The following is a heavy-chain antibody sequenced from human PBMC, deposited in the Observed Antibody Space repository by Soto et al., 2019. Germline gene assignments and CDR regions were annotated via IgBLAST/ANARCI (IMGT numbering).Heavy chain of an antibody. CDR1: GGSIXSGDYY. CDR3: ASLVVTAHNWFDP. J-gene: IGHJ5*02. D-gene: IGHD2-21*02. Sequence: TXXTXSLTCTVSGGSIXSGDYYWSWIRQPPGKSMEWIGYIYYSGSTYYNPSLKSRVTISVDTSKNQFSLKLSSVTAADSAVYYCASLVVTAHNWFDPWGQGTLVTSPQ. V-gene: IGHV4-30-4*01. CDR2: IYYSGST.